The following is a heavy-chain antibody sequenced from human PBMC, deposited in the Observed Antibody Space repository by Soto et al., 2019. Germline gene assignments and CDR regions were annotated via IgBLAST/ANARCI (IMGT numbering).Heavy chain of an antibody. CDR2: ISIGGSET. V-gene: IGHV3-74*01. CDR1: GLTFSRSW. CDR3: VRGYTGYGNFDY. Sequence: GGSLRLSCEASGLTFSRSWMHWVRQAPGKGLVWVSRISIGGSETYYADSVKGRFTISRDNARNTLYLQMNSLRAEDTAVYFCVRGYTGYGNFDYWGQGTLVTVSS. J-gene: IGHJ4*02. D-gene: IGHD5-12*01.